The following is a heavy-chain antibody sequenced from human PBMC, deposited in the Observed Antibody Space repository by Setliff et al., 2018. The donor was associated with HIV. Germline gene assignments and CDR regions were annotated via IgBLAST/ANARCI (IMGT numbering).Heavy chain of an antibody. Sequence: AAVKVSCKASGYTFSSYGISWVRQDTGQGVEWMGWISAYNGNTNYAQKLQGRVTMTTDTSTSTAYMELRSLRSDDTAVYYCARGYYNFWSGYYDSRFPNPIDAFDIWGQGTMVTVSS. CDR1: GYTFSSYG. CDR2: ISAYNGNT. J-gene: IGHJ3*02. CDR3: ARGYYNFWSGYYDSRFPNPIDAFDI. D-gene: IGHD3-3*01. V-gene: IGHV1-18*01.